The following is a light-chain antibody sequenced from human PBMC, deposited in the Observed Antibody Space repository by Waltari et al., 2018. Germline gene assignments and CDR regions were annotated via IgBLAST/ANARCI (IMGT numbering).Light chain of an antibody. J-gene: IGKJ1*01. CDR2: CAS. Sequence: ETVMTQSPGTLSVSPGERATLSCRAIQSVSSNLPGYPQKPGQAPRLLLFCASTRTTGIPDRFSGRGSGTDFTLTITSLQSEDLAVYYCQQYNNWPQTFGQGTKVEI. CDR1: QSVSSN. CDR3: QQYNNWPQT. V-gene: IGKV3-15*01.